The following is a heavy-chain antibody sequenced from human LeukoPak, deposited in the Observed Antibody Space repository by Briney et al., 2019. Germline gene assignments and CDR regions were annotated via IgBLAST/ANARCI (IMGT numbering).Heavy chain of an antibody. CDR3: ARPYNWNDGYAFDI. CDR2: ISSSSSYI. CDR1: GFSFSSYS. V-gene: IGHV3-21*01. Sequence: GGSLTLSCAASGFSFSSYSMNWVGQAPGKGLEWGSSISSSSSYIYYADSVKGRFTISRDNAKNSLYLQMNSLRAEDTAVYYCARPYNWNDGYAFDIWGQGTMVTVSS. D-gene: IGHD1-20*01. J-gene: IGHJ3*02.